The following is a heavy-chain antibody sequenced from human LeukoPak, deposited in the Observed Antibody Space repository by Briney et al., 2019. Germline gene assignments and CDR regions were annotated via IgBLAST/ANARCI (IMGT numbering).Heavy chain of an antibody. CDR1: GGSISSGTYY. J-gene: IGHJ4*02. CDR3: ARRSAGTGFDY. Sequence: SETLSLTCIVSGGSISSGTYYWGWIRQPPGKGLEWIGSIYYSGSTYYNPSLKSRVTMSVDTSMTQISLKLSSVTAADTAVYYCARRSAGTGFDYWGQGSLVTVSS. CDR2: IYYSGST. D-gene: IGHD6-13*01. V-gene: IGHV4-39*01.